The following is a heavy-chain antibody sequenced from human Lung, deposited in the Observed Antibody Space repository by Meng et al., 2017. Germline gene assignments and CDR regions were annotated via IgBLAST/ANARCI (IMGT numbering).Heavy chain of an antibody. CDR1: VGSFSDYY. Sequence: QVHLQQWGAGLLKPSETLALTCVVSVGSFSDYYWSWIRQPPGKGLEWIGEINHSGSTNYNPSLESRATISVDTSQNNLSLKLSSVTAADSAVYYCARGPTTMAHDFDYWGQGTLVTVSS. V-gene: IGHV4-34*01. CDR2: INHSGST. J-gene: IGHJ4*02. CDR3: ARGPTTMAHDFDY. D-gene: IGHD4-11*01.